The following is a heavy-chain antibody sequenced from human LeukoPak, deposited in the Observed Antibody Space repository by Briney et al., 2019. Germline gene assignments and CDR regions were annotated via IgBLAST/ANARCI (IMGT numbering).Heavy chain of an antibody. CDR2: INPNSGGT. V-gene: IGHV1-2*06. J-gene: IGHJ4*02. CDR3: ARDPFRIVGATIDC. D-gene: IGHD1-26*01. CDR1: GFTFTSHD. Sequence: ASVKVSCKASGFTFTSHDYNWVRQATGQGLEWMGRINPNSGGTNYAQKFQGRVTMTRDTSISTAYMELSRLRSDDTAVYYCARDPFRIVGATIDCWGQGTLVTVSS.